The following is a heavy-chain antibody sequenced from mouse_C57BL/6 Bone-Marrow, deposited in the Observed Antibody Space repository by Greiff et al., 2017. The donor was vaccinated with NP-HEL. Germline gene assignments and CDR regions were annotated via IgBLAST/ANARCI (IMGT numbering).Heavy chain of an antibody. V-gene: IGHV1-82*01. D-gene: IGHD3-2*02. CDR2: IYPGDGDT. CDR1: GYAFSSSW. J-gene: IGHJ2*01. CDR3: ARFEQIRLRFDY. Sequence: VQLQESGPELVKPGASVKISCKASGYAFSSSWMNWVKQRPGKGLEWIGRIYPGDGDTNYNGKFKGKATLTADKSSSTAYMQLSSLTSEDSAVYFCARFEQIRLRFDYWGQGTTLTVSS.